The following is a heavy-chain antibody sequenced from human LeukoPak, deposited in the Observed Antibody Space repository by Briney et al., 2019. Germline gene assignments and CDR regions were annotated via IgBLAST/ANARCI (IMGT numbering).Heavy chain of an antibody. V-gene: IGHV3-48*01. CDR1: KFTFSTYS. CDR2: ISTGGSPI. J-gene: IGHJ4*02. CDR3: AQTSGY. Sequence: GGSLRLSCAASKFTFSTYSMNWVRQAPGKGLEWVSYISTGGSPIYYADSVKGRFTISRDNAKNSLYLRMSSLRAEDTAVYYCAQTSGYWGQGTLVTVSS.